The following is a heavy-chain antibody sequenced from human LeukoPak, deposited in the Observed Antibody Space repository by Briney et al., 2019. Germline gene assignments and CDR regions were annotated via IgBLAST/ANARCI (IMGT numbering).Heavy chain of an antibody. CDR3: ARDASRTEDYYYYYGIDV. J-gene: IGHJ6*02. D-gene: IGHD6-13*01. CDR1: GGTFSSYA. Sequence: ASVKVSCKASGGTFSSYAISWVRQAPGQGLEWMGGIIPIFGTANYAQKFQGRVTITADESTSTAYMELSSLRSEDTAVYYCARDASRTEDYYYYYGIDVWGQGTTVTVSS. CDR2: IIPIFGTA. V-gene: IGHV1-69*13.